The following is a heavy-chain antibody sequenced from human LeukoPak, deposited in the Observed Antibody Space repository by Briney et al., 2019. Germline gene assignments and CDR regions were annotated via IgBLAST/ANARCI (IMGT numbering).Heavy chain of an antibody. D-gene: IGHD3-22*01. J-gene: IGHJ4*02. V-gene: IGHV1-18*01. CDR1: GYTFTSYG. CDR2: ISAYNGNT. CDR3: ARARIPYSSGYSGFDY. Sequence: ALVKVSCKASGYTFTSYGISWVRQAPGQGLEWMGWISAYNGNTNYAQKLQGRVTMTTDTSTSTAYMELRSLRSDDTAVYYCARARIPYSSGYSGFDYWGRGTLVTVSS.